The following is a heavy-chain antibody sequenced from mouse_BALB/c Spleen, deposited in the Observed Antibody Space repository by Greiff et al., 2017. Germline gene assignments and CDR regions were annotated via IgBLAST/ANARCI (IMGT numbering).Heavy chain of an antibody. CDR3: ARDHDYDRVWFAY. Sequence: QVQLKESGPGLVAPSQSLSITCTVSGFSLTGYGVNWVRQPPGKGLEWLGMIWGDGSTDYNSALKSRLSISKDNSKSQVFLKMNSLQTDDTARYYCARDHDYDRVWFAYWGQGTLVTVSA. V-gene: IGHV2-6-7*01. J-gene: IGHJ3*01. CDR1: GFSLTGYG. CDR2: IWGDGST. D-gene: IGHD2-4*01.